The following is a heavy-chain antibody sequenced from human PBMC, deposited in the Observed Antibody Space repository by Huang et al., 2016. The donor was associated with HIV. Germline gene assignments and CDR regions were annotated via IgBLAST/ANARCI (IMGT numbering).Heavy chain of an antibody. V-gene: IGHV4-39*01. CDR2: IYQRGTT. J-gene: IGHJ5*02. Sequence: QLQLQESGPGLVKPSETLSLTCTVSGGSISSSSYYWGWIRQPPGKGLEWIGRIYQRGTTSYNPSLKSRGTISVDTSKNQFSLNLSAVTAADTAVYYCAGHGMIVGIPAAPLRFDPWGQGTLVRVSS. CDR1: GGSISSSSYY. CDR3: AGHGMIVGIPAAPLRFDP. D-gene: IGHD6-13*01.